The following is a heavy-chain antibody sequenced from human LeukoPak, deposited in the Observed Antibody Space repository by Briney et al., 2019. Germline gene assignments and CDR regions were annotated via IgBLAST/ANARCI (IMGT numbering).Heavy chain of an antibody. D-gene: IGHD3-22*01. CDR3: ARGSRYDSSGYDAFDI. V-gene: IGHV3-30*04. Sequence: PGTSLRLFCAASGFTFSRYAMHWVRQVPGKGLEWVAVISYDGTNKYYADSVKGRFTISRDNSKNTLFLQMNSLRAEDTAVYYCARGSRYDSSGYDAFDIWGQGTMVTVSS. CDR2: ISYDGTNK. J-gene: IGHJ3*02. CDR1: GFTFSRYA.